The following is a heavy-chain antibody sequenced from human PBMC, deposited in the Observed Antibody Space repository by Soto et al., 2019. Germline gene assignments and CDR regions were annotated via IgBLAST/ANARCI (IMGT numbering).Heavy chain of an antibody. CDR1: GGTFSSYT. Sequence: ASVKVSCKASGGTFSSYTISWVRQAPGQGLEWMGRIIPILGIANYAQKFQGRVTITADKSTSTAYMELSSLRSEDTAVYYCAREVLRFLEWLPKTSYYTDVWGKGTTVTVSS. J-gene: IGHJ6*03. CDR3: AREVLRFLEWLPKTSYYTDV. D-gene: IGHD3-3*01. CDR2: IIPILGIA. V-gene: IGHV1-69*04.